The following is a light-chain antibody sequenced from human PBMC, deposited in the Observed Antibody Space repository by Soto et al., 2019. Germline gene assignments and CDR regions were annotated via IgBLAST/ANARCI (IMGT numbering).Light chain of an antibody. V-gene: IGLV2-14*01. CDR2: EVT. CDR3: SSFTTSNTYV. Sequence: QSVLTQPASVSGSPGQSITISCSGTSSDVGYYNHVSWYQQHPGKAPKLLIYEVTNRPSGVSNRFSGSKSGNTASLTISGLQAEDEADYYCSSFTTSNTYVFGTGTQLTVL. CDR1: SSDVGYYNH. J-gene: IGLJ1*01.